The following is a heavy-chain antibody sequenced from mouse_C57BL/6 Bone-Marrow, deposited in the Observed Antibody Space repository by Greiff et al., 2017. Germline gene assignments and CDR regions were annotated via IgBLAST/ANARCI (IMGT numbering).Heavy chain of an antibody. CDR2: ISYSGST. V-gene: IGHV3-8*01. J-gene: IGHJ4*01. D-gene: IGHD2-4*01. Sequence: EVKVVESGPGLAKPSQTLSLTCSVTGYSITSDYWNWIRKFPGNKLEYMWYISYSGSTYYNPSLKSRISITRDTSKNQYYLQLNSVTTEDTATYYCARCPPYDYDGGYAMDYWGQGTSVTVSS. CDR1: GYSITSDY. CDR3: ARCPPYDYDGGYAMDY.